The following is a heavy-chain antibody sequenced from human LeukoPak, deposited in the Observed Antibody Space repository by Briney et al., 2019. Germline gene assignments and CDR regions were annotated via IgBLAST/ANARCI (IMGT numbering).Heavy chain of an antibody. CDR1: GGTFSSYA. Sequence: ASVKVSCKASGGTFSSYAISWVRQAPGQGLEWMGGIIPIFGTANYAQKFQGRVTIIADKSTSTAYMELSSLRSEDTAVYYCARDSFGSGSYDYWGQGTLVTVSS. D-gene: IGHD3-10*01. J-gene: IGHJ4*02. CDR2: IIPIFGTA. CDR3: ARDSFGSGSYDY. V-gene: IGHV1-69*06.